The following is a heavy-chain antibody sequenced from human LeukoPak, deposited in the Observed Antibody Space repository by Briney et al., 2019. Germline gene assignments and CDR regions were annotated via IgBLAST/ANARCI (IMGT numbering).Heavy chain of an antibody. J-gene: IGHJ4*02. CDR3: ARQVYGDYVGS. CDR1: GFTFSSYN. CDR2: ISSSSYI. Sequence: GGSLRLSCAASGFTFSSYNMNWVRQAPGKGLEWVSSISSSSYIYYADSVKGRFTISRDNAKNSLYLQMNSLRAEDTAVYYCARQVYGDYVGSWGQGTLVTVSS. D-gene: IGHD4-17*01. V-gene: IGHV3-21*01.